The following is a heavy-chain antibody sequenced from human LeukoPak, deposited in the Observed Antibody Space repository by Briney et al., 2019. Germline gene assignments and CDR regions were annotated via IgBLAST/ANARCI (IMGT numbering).Heavy chain of an antibody. CDR2: ITGSGGVT. D-gene: IGHD3-16*01. CDR1: GFTFDDYA. Sequence: GGSLRLSCAGSGFTFDDYAINWVRQAPGKGLEWVSAITGSGGVTFYTDSVKDRFTISRDNSKNMVYLQMSSLRADDTAVYFCANSWAKFFCHASDNSDCYTGLDSLDVWGQGTMVTVSS. J-gene: IGHJ3*01. CDR3: ANSWAKFFCHASDNSDCYTGLDSLDV. V-gene: IGHV3-23*01.